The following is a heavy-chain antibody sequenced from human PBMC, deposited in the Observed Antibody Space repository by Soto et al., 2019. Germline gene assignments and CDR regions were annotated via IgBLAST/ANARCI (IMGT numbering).Heavy chain of an antibody. J-gene: IGHJ4*02. CDR2: INQDGSEK. Sequence: GGSLRLSCAASGFTFSSYRMNWVRQAPGKGLEWVANINQDGSEKYYVDSVKGRFTISRDNAKNSLFLQMSSLRAEDTAVYYCARDYSDPFYDFWSGYSFDYWGQGTLVTVSS. V-gene: IGHV3-7*01. CDR3: ARDYSDPFYDFWSGYSFDY. CDR1: GFTFSSYR. D-gene: IGHD3-3*01.